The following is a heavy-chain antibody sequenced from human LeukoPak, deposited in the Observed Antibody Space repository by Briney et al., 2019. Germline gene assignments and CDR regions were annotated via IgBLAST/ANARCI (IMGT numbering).Heavy chain of an antibody. CDR2: IYSSGII. V-gene: IGHV3-53*01. Sequence: PGGSLRLSCAASGFIVSNNYMSWVRQAPGKGLEWVSTIYSSGIIKYADSVKGRFTISRDNSKNTLYLQMNSLRAEDTAVYYCARDGVSSDDYWGQGTLVTVSS. CDR1: GFIVSNNY. D-gene: IGHD3-22*01. CDR3: ARDGVSSDDY. J-gene: IGHJ4*02.